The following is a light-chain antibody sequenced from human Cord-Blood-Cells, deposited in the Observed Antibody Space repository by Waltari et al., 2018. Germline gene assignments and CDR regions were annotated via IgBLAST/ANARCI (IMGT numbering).Light chain of an antibody. CDR1: QRVSSSY. V-gene: IGKV3-20*01. CDR3: QQYGSSRTWT. Sequence: EIVLTQSPGTLSLSPGERATLYCRASQRVSSSYLAWYQQKPGQAPRLLIYGASSRATGIPDRFSGSGSGTDFTLTISRLEPEDFAVYYCQQYGSSRTWTFGQGTKVEIK. CDR2: GAS. J-gene: IGKJ1*01.